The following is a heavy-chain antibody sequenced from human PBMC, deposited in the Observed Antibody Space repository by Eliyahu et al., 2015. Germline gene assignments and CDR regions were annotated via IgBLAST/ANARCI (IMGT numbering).Heavy chain of an antibody. J-gene: IGHJ4*02. Sequence: QITLKESGPTLVKPTQTLTLXCTFSGFXLSXRGVGVGWIRQPPGKXLEWLALIYWDDDKRYSPSLKSRLTITKDTSKNQVVLTMTNMDPVDTATYYCAHSGSSAAVDYWGQGTLVTVSS. D-gene: IGHD6-25*01. CDR2: IYWDDDK. CDR1: GFXLSXRGVG. V-gene: IGHV2-5*02. CDR3: AHSGSSAAVDY.